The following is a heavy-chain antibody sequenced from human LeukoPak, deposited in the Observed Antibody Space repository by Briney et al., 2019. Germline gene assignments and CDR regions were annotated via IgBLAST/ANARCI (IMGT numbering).Heavy chain of an antibody. CDR2: ISPSSTRI. Sequence: GGSLRLSCAASGFTFSSYDMNWVRQAPGKGLEWVSYISPSSTRIDYAASVRGRFTISRDNAKRSLYLQMSSLRAEDTAVYYCARIQQLELYYYYYYMDVWGKGTTVTVSS. J-gene: IGHJ6*03. CDR1: GFTFSSYD. V-gene: IGHV3-48*04. D-gene: IGHD6-13*01. CDR3: ARIQQLELYYYYYYMDV.